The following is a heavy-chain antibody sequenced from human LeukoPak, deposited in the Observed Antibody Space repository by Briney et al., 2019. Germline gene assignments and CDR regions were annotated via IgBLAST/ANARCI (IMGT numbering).Heavy chain of an antibody. J-gene: IGHJ3*02. V-gene: IGHV3-13*01. CDR3: AEELVDDAFDI. CDR2: IGTAGDT. CDR1: GFTFSSYD. Sequence: PGGSLRLSCAASGFTFSSYDMHWVRQATGKGLEWVSAIGTAGDTYYPGSVKGRFTISRENAKNSLYLQMNSLRAGDTAVYYCAEELVDDAFDIWGQGTMVTVSS. D-gene: IGHD2-15*01.